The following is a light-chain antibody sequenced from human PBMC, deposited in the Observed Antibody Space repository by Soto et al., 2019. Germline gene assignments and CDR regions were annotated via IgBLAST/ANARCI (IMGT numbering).Light chain of an antibody. CDR1: QTISSNY. J-gene: IGKJ4*01. Sequence: VLTQSPDTLSLSPGERATLSCRASQTISSNYLAWYQQKPGQAPRLLIYGASSRATGIPDRFSGSGSGTDFTLAISRLEPEDFAVYYCQHYGSPLTFGGGTKVDIK. CDR2: GAS. CDR3: QHYGSPLT. V-gene: IGKV3-20*01.